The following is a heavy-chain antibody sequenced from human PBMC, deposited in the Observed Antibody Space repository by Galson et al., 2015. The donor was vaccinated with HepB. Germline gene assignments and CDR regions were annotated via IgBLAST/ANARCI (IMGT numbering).Heavy chain of an antibody. J-gene: IGHJ4*02. CDR3: AREISGSYFY. Sequence: LEWVSVIYSGGSTYYADSVKGRFTISRDNSKNTLYLQMNSLRAEDTAVCYCAREISGSYFYWGQGTLVTVSS. D-gene: IGHD3-10*01. V-gene: IGHV3-53*01. CDR2: IYSGGST.